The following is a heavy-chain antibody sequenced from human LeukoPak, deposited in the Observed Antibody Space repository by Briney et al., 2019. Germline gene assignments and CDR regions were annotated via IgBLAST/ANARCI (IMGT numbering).Heavy chain of an antibody. Sequence: ASVKVSCKASGYTFTGYYMHWVRQAPGQGLEWMGWINPNSGGTNYAQKFQGRVTMTRDTSISTAYLEMSRLRSDDTAVYYCGILMCSGGSRWYDFDHWGQGT. CDR2: INPNSGGT. CDR3: GILMCSGGSRWYDFDH. CDR1: GYTFTGYY. D-gene: IGHD2-15*01. V-gene: IGHV1-2*02. J-gene: IGHJ4*02.